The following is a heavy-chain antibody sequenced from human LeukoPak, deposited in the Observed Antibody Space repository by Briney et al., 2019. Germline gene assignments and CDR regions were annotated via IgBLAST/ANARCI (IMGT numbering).Heavy chain of an antibody. J-gene: IGHJ4*02. CDR3: ARDYNNLMGY. Sequence: SETLPLTCTVSAYSISSGYYWGWIRQPPGKGLEWIGSIYHSGTTYYNPSLKSRVTISVDTSKNQFSLKLSSVTAADTAVYYCARDYNNLMGYWGQGTLVTVSS. D-gene: IGHD1-14*01. V-gene: IGHV4-38-2*02. CDR2: IYHSGTT. CDR1: AYSISSGYY.